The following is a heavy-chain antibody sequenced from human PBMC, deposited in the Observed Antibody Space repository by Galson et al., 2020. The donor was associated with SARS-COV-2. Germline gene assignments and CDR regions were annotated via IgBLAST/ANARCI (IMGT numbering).Heavy chain of an antibody. J-gene: IGHJ4*02. D-gene: IGHD1-1*01. CDR1: GGTFSSSD. CDR2: FIHVFHTA. CDR3: VRGEVQTLDY. V-gene: IGHV1-69*13. Sequence: SVKVSCRASGGTFSSSDVNWVRQAPGQGLEWLGGFIHVFHTATYAQKFQGRVKITADEPTTTAYMELTSLRSDDTAVYFCVRGEVQTLDYWGQGTLVTVSS.